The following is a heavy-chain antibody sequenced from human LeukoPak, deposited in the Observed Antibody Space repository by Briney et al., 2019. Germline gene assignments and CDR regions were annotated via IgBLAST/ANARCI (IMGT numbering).Heavy chain of an antibody. V-gene: IGHV3-48*03. Sequence: GGSLRLSCAASGFTFSSHEMNWVRQAPGKGLEWVSYISSSGDTKYYADSVKGRFTISRDNAKNSLYLQMNSLRAEDTAVYYCARVLLYIYYFDYWGQGTLVTVSS. CDR1: GFTFSSHE. CDR3: ARVLLYIYYFDY. CDR2: ISSSGDTK. D-gene: IGHD4-11*01. J-gene: IGHJ4*02.